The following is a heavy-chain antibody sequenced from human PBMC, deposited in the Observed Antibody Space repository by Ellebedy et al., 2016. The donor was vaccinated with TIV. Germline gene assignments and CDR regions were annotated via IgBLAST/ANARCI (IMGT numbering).Heavy chain of an antibody. V-gene: IGHV3-30*03. CDR1: GFILGSFG. CDR3: ARDMKSMDFDY. D-gene: IGHD2-2*03. CDR2: ISDDGSNK. J-gene: IGHJ4*02. Sequence: GGSLRLSCAASGFILGSFGMHWVRQAPGKGLEWVAIISDDGSNKYYTDSVKGRFTISRDDSKNTLYLQMNSLRAEDTAVYFCARDMKSMDFDYWGQGTLVTVSS.